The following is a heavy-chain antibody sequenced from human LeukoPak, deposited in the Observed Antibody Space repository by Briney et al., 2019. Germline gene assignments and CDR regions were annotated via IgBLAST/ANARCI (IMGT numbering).Heavy chain of an antibody. CDR3: ARGYGAYYDILTGHSGAFDI. CDR2: IIPIFGTA. D-gene: IGHD3-9*01. V-gene: IGHV1-69*01. Sequence: SVKVSCKASGGTFSSYAISRVRQAPGQGLEWMGGIIPIFGTANYAQKFQGRVTITADESTSTAYMELSSLRSEDTAVYYCARGYGAYYDILTGHSGAFDIWGQGTMVTVSS. J-gene: IGHJ3*02. CDR1: GGTFSSYA.